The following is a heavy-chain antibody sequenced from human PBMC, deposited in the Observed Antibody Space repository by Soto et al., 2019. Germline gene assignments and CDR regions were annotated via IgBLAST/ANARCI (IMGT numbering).Heavy chain of an antibody. CDR3: AKGVVVATTYLPH. Sequence: QVQLVESGGGVVQPGRSLRLSCAASGFTFSSYGMHWVRQAPGKGLEWVAVIAYDGRDKYYADSVKSLFTISREHSNNALYLHMDSLRAEDTAVYYCAKGVVVATTYLPHWGQGTLVTVSS. V-gene: IGHV3-30*18. J-gene: IGHJ1*01. D-gene: IGHD2-15*01. CDR1: GFTFSSYG. CDR2: IAYDGRDK.